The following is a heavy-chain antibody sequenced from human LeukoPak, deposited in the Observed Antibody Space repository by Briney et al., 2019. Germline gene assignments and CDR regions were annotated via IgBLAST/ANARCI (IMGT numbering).Heavy chain of an antibody. CDR3: ATGEPADY. J-gene: IGHJ4*02. V-gene: IGHV1-24*01. CDR1: GFTLTELS. Sequence: ASVKVSYKVSGFTLTELSLHWVRQAPGKGLEWMGGFDLEDGEAIYAQKFQGRLTMTGDTSTDTAYMELSSLRSEDTAVYYCATGEPADYWGQGTLVTVSS. CDR2: FDLEDGEA. D-gene: IGHD1-14*01.